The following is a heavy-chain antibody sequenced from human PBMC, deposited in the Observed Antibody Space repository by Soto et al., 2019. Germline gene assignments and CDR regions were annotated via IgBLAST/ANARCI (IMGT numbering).Heavy chain of an antibody. CDR2: IYYSGST. D-gene: IGHD3-3*01. J-gene: IGHJ4*02. Sequence: SETLSLTCTVSGGSISSSSYYWGWIRQPPGKGLEWIGSIYYSGSTYYNPSLKSRVTISVDTSKNQFSLKLSSVTAADTAVYYCARRDFWSGNFDYWGQGTLVTVS. CDR1: GGSISSSSYY. CDR3: ARRDFWSGNFDY. V-gene: IGHV4-39*01.